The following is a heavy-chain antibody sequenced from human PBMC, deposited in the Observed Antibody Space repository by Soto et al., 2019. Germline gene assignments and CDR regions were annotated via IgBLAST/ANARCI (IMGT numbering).Heavy chain of an antibody. CDR2: ISYDGSNR. V-gene: IGHV3-30*18. J-gene: IGHJ3*01. CDR3: AKGWGSGYYHDTFDF. CDR1: GFPLSSYG. D-gene: IGHD3-22*01. Sequence: QVQLVESGGGVVQPGRSLRLSCAAPGFPLSSYGMHWVRQAPGKGLEWVAVISYDGSNRYYVDSVKGRFTISRDTSKNTLYLQMSSLRAEDTAVYYCAKGWGSGYYHDTFDFWGQGTMVTVSS.